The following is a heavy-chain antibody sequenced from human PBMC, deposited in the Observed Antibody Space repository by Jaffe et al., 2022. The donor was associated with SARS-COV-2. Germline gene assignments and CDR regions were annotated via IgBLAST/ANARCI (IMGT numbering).Heavy chain of an antibody. J-gene: IGHJ4*02. Sequence: QVQLQESGPGLVKPSETLSLTCSVSGASMSSYYWSWIRQSPGQGLEWVGYMYHSGTTNYNPSLKGRVTMSVDTSKKQFSLNLRSVTAADTAVYYCARGRWLGGHFDSWGQGTLVTVSS. V-gene: IGHV4-59*01. CDR1: GASMSSYY. CDR2: MYHSGTT. CDR3: ARGRWLGGHFDS. D-gene: IGHD6-19*01.